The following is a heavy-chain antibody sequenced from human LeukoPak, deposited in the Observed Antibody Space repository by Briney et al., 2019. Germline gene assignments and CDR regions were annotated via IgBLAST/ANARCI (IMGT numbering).Heavy chain of an antibody. CDR3: ARAYYDFWSGYPMDV. Sequence: PGGSLRLSCAASGFTFSSYSMNWVRQAPGKGLEWVSSISSSSSYIYYADSVKGRFTTSRDNAKNSLYLQMNSLRAEDTAVYYCARAYYDFWSGYPMDVWGKGTTVTVSS. D-gene: IGHD3-3*01. J-gene: IGHJ6*03. V-gene: IGHV3-21*01. CDR1: GFTFSSYS. CDR2: ISSSSSYI.